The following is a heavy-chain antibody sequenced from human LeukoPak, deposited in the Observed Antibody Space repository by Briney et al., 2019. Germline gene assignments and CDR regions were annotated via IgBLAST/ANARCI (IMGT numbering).Heavy chain of an antibody. Sequence: GGSLRLSCAASGFAFSSYEMNWVRQAPGRGLEWVSYISSSGSTIYYADSVKGRFTISRDNAKNSLYLQMNSLRAEDTAVYYCATPLWFGELFPYYWGQGTLVTVSS. CDR1: GFAFSSYE. D-gene: IGHD3-10*01. J-gene: IGHJ4*02. CDR3: ATPLWFGELFPYY. CDR2: ISSSGSTI. V-gene: IGHV3-48*03.